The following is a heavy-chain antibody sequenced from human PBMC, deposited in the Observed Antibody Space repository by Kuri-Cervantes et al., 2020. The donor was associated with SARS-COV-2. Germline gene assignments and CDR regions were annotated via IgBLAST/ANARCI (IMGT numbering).Heavy chain of an antibody. J-gene: IGHJ4*02. CDR3: AIDRSRAYYYGISGFGD. CDR1: GGSFSGYY. D-gene: IGHD3-22*01. CDR2: INHSGSN. Sequence: SQTLPLTCAVYGGSFSGYYWNWILHPPGKRLEWIGEINHSGSNNYKPSLKSQVTISVDTSKNQFSLKLRFVTAADTAVDYCAIDRSRAYYYGISGFGDWGQGTLVTVSS. V-gene: IGHV4-34*01.